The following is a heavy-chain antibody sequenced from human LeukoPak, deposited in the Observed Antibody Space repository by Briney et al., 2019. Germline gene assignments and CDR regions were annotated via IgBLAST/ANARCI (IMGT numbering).Heavy chain of an antibody. J-gene: IGHJ4*02. D-gene: IGHD1-26*01. CDR1: GFTFSSYS. Sequence: GGSLRLSCAASGFTFSSYSMNWVRQAPGKGLEWVSSISSSSSYIYYADSVKGRFTISRDNAKNSLYLQMNSLRAEDTALYYCAKVLRGGNSGTYPDYWGQGTLVTVSS. V-gene: IGHV3-21*04. CDR2: ISSSSSYI. CDR3: AKVLRGGNSGTYPDY.